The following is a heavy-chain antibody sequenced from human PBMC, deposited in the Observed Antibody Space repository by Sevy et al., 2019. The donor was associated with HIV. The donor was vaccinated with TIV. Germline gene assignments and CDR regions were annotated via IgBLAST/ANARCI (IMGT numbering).Heavy chain of an antibody. CDR1: GFTFSSYW. V-gene: IGHV3-74*01. CDR2: VNSDGSST. D-gene: IGHD6-13*01. Sequence: GRSLRLSCAASGFTFSSYWMHWVRQAPGKGLVWVSRVNSDGSSTSYADSVKGRFTISRDNAKNTLYLQMNSLRAEDTAVYYCARGAAAGTFDYWGQGTLVTVSS. CDR3: ARGAAAGTFDY. J-gene: IGHJ4*02.